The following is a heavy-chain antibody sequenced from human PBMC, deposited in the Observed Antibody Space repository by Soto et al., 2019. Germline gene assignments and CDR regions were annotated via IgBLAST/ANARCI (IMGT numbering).Heavy chain of an antibody. D-gene: IGHD1-26*01. CDR2: IYTSGST. CDR1: GDSMTKYY. Sequence: SETLSLTCTVSGDSMTKYYWSWIRQSAGKGLEWIGRIYTSGSTNYNPSLKSRVTMSIDTSNKHFSLRLQSVTAADTAVYYCSRTVGAAYYFDFWGQGALVTVSS. V-gene: IGHV4-4*07. J-gene: IGHJ4*02. CDR3: SRTVGAAYYFDF.